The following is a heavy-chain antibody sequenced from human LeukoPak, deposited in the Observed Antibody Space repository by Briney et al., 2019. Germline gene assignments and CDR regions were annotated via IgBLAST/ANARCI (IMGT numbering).Heavy chain of an antibody. Sequence: GASVKVSCKASGGTXSSYAISWVRQAPGQGLEWMGGIIPIFGTANYAQKFQGRVTITADESTSTAYMELSSLRSEDTAVYYCARYYGSGSNFDYWGQGTLVTVSS. CDR2: IIPIFGTA. V-gene: IGHV1-69*13. J-gene: IGHJ4*02. CDR3: ARYYGSGSNFDY. CDR1: GGTXSSYA. D-gene: IGHD3-10*01.